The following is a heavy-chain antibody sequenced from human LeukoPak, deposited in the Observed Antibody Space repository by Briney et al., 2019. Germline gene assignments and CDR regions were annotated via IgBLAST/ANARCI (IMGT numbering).Heavy chain of an antibody. D-gene: IGHD4-23*01. CDR3: ARAVTRVDDAFDI. CDR1: GGSISSSQW. Sequence: SETLSLTCAVSGGSISSSQWWSWVRQPPGKGLEWIGEIYHSGSTNYNPSLKSRVTISVDKSKNQFSLKLSSVTAADTAVYYCARAVTRVDDAFDIWGQGTMVTVSS. J-gene: IGHJ3*02. V-gene: IGHV4-4*02. CDR2: IYHSGST.